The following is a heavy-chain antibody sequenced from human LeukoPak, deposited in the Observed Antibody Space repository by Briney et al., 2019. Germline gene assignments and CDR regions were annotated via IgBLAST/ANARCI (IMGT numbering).Heavy chain of an antibody. D-gene: IGHD1-14*01. Sequence: GASVKVSCKASGGTFSSYTIIWVRQAPGQGLEWMGGIIPISGTANYAQKFQGRVTFTTDESTSTAYMELTSLRSEDTAVYYCARGGTFYRRTLLNYFDYWGQGSLVTVSS. CDR2: IIPISGTA. CDR1: GGTFSSYT. CDR3: ARGGTFYRRTLLNYFDY. V-gene: IGHV1-69*05. J-gene: IGHJ4*02.